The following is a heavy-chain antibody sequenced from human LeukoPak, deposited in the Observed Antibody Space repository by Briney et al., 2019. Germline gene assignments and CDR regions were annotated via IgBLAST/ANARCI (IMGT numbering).Heavy chain of an antibody. Sequence: PGGSLRLSCAASGYTFTGYYMHWVRQAPGQGLEWMGWINPNSGGTNYAQKFQGRVTMTRDTSISTAYMELSRLRSDDTAVYYCAREYCSSTSCYGWFDPWGQGTLVTVSS. J-gene: IGHJ5*02. D-gene: IGHD2-2*01. CDR3: AREYCSSTSCYGWFDP. V-gene: IGHV1-2*02. CDR2: INPNSGGT. CDR1: GYTFTGYY.